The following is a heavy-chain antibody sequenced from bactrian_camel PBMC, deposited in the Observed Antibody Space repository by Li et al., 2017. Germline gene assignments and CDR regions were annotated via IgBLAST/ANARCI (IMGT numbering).Heavy chain of an antibody. CDR3: AIGYECPGLDRDNFGY. V-gene: IGHV3S1*01. J-gene: IGHJ4*01. D-gene: IGHD3*01. CDR1: GYTYNRNC. CDR2: IAERDGST. Sequence: VQLVESGGGSVQAGGSLRLSCAASGYTYNRNCMAWFRQAPGKEREGVAGIAERDGSTFYGASVKGRFTIRHDVAKHMLYLEMNGLKFDDTAMYYCAIGYECPGLDRDNFGYWGQGTQVTVS.